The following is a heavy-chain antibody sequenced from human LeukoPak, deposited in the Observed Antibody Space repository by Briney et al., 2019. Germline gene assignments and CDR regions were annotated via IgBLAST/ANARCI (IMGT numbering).Heavy chain of an antibody. V-gene: IGHV4-59*08. CDR1: GGSLSPYS. CDR3: ARLRAMAGHRGGFDF. Sequence: PSETLSLTCTVSGGSLSPYSWTWIRQPPGKGLQWIGYVSYSGTTNYNPSLKSRVTISVDTSKNQFSLQLTSMTAADTAVYYCARLRAMAGHRGGFDFWGRGTMVTVSS. J-gene: IGHJ3*01. D-gene: IGHD6-19*01. CDR2: VSYSGTT.